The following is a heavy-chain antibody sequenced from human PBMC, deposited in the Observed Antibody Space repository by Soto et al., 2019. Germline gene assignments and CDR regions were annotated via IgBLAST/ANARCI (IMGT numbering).Heavy chain of an antibody. CDR1: GCTFNSYA. CDR3: ARGTVTGSEYNYYYYGMDV. J-gene: IGHJ6*02. D-gene: IGHD1-1*01. V-gene: IGHV1-69*12. Sequence: QVQLVQSGAEVKKPGSSVKVSCKASGCTFNSYAIDWVRQAPGQGLEWMGGIIPIFGTTNYAQKLQGRVKLTADESTRTAYMELSTLRSEDTAVYYCARGTVTGSEYNYYYYGMDVWGQGTTVTVSS. CDR2: IIPIFGTT.